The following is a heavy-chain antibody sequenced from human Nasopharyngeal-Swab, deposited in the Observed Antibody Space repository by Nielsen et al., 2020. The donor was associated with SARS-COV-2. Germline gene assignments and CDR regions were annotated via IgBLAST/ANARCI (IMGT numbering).Heavy chain of an antibody. V-gene: IGHV4-39*01. Sequence: SETLSLTCTVSGGSISSSSYYWGWIRQPPGKGLEWIGSIYHSGSTYYNPSLKSRVTISVDTSKNQFSLKLSSVTAADTAVYYCARLIIYRGSGSYYFDYWGQGTLVTVSS. CDR2: IYHSGST. CDR3: ARLIIYRGSGSYYFDY. D-gene: IGHD3-10*01. J-gene: IGHJ4*02. CDR1: GGSISSSSYY.